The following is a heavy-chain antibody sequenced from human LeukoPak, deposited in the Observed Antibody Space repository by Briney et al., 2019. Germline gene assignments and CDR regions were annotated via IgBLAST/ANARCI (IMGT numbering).Heavy chain of an antibody. CDR3: ARESAGSLHDSTAAFHY. CDR1: GDSVTSTY. Sequence: SETLSLTCSVSGDSVTSTYWSWIRQPPGKGLEWIAYVDHSESSNYNPSFRSQVIIPVDTSRNQFSLRLNSVTAADTAIYYGARESAGSLHDSTAAFHYWGQGILVIVSS. D-gene: IGHD2-8*02. V-gene: IGHV4-59*02. J-gene: IGHJ4*02. CDR2: VDHSESS.